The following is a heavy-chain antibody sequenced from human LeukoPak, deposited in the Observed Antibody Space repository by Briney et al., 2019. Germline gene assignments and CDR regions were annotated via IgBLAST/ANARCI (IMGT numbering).Heavy chain of an antibody. CDR3: TTDPRD. D-gene: IGHD3-10*01. CDR1: GFSFINTW. CDR2: IKSKSDGGTI. V-gene: IGHV3-15*01. J-gene: IGHJ4*02. Sequence: RESLRLSCAASGFSFINTWMSWVRQAPGTGLEWVGRIKSKSDGGTIDYAEPVKGRVTISRDDSKNMVYLQMNSLKSEDTAVYYCTTDPRDWGQGTLVTVSA.